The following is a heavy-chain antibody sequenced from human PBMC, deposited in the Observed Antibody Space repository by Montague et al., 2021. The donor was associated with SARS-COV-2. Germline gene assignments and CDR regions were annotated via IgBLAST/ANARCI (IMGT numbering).Heavy chain of an antibody. CDR2: IDWDDDK. Sequence: ALVKPTQTLTLTCTFSGFSLSTSGMCVSWIRQPPGKALEWLALIDWDDDKYYSTSLKTRLTISKDTSKNQVVLTMTNMDPVDTATYYCARTYYDILPNLYYFDYWGQGTLVTVSS. V-gene: IGHV2-70*01. D-gene: IGHD3-9*01. CDR3: ARTYYDILPNLYYFDY. J-gene: IGHJ4*02. CDR1: GFSLSTSGMC.